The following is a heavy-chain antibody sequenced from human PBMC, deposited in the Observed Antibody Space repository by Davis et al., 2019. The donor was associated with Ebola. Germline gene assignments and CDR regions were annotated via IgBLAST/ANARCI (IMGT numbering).Heavy chain of an antibody. CDR2: IKQDGSEK. CDR3: AREPHDGPFDY. V-gene: IGHV3-7*03. J-gene: IGHJ4*02. Sequence: GESLKISCAASGFTFSSYWMNWVRQAPGKGLEWVANIKQDGSEKYYVDSVKGRFTISRDNAKNSLYLQMNSLRAEDTAVYYCAREPHDGPFDYWGQGTLVTVSS. CDR1: GFTFSSYW.